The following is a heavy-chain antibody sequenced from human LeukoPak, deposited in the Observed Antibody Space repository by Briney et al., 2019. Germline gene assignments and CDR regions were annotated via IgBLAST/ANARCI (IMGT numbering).Heavy chain of an antibody. CDR3: ARAKSLRYGDYEDY. Sequence: PSETLSLTCTVSGGSISSYYWNWIRQPPGKGLEWIGYIYYSGITNYNPSLKSRVTMSVDTSKNQFSLKLSSVTAADTAVCYCARAKSLRYGDYEDYWGQGTLVTVSS. J-gene: IGHJ4*02. CDR2: IYYSGIT. CDR1: GGSISSYY. D-gene: IGHD4-17*01. V-gene: IGHV4-59*12.